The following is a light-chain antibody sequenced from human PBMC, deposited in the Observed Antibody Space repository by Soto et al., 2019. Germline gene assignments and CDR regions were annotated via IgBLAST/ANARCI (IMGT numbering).Light chain of an antibody. V-gene: IGKV3-20*01. CDR1: QSVSSSY. Sequence: EIVLTQSPGTLSLSPGERATLSCRASQSVSSSYLAWYQQKPGQAPRLLFYGASSRATGIPDRFSGSGSGTDFTLTISRLEPEDFAVYYCQQYGSSPVTFGQGTKLEIK. J-gene: IGKJ2*01. CDR2: GAS. CDR3: QQYGSSPVT.